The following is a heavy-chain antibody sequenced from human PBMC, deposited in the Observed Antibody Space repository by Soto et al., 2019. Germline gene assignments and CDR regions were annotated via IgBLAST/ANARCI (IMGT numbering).Heavy chain of an antibody. V-gene: IGHV3-48*01. D-gene: IGHD2-2*02. CDR2: ISSSSSAI. CDR1: GFTFSSYS. Sequence: PGGSLRLSCAASGFTFSSYSMNWVRQAPGKGLEWVSYISSSSSAIYYADSVKRRFTISRDNAKNSLYLQMNSLRSEDTAVYYCAREEGGYCSSTSCYSPRYYYYYGMDAWGQGTTVTVSS. CDR3: AREEGGYCSSTSCYSPRYYYYYGMDA. J-gene: IGHJ6*02.